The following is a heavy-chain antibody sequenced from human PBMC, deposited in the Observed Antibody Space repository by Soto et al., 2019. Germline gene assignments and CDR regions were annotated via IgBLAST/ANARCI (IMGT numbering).Heavy chain of an antibody. CDR3: ARDRRIFSLDYYYGMDV. J-gene: IGHJ6*02. CDR1: GFTFSSYA. CDR2: ISYDGSNK. Sequence: GGSLRLSCAASGFTFSSYAMHWVRQAPGKGLEWVAVISYDGSNKYYADSVKGRFTISRDNSKNTLYLQMNSLRAEDTALYYCARDRRIFSLDYYYGMDVWGQGTTVTVSS. D-gene: IGHD3-3*02. V-gene: IGHV3-30-3*01.